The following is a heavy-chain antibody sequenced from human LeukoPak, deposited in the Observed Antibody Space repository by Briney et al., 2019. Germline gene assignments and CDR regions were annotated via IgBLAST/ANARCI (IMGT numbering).Heavy chain of an antibody. CDR2: IYSAGST. CDR3: ARDERSYDGSGRLIAAYFQH. D-gene: IGHD3-22*01. J-gene: IGHJ1*01. Sequence: GGSLRLSCAASGFTVSDTYMSWVRQAPGKGLEWVSFIYSAGSTYYADSVKGRFTISRDNSKNTLYLQMNSLRAEDTAVYYCARDERSYDGSGRLIAAYFQHWGQGTLVTVSS. CDR1: GFTVSDTY. V-gene: IGHV3-53*01.